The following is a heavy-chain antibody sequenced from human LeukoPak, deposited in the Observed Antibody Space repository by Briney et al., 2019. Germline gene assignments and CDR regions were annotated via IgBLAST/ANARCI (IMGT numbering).Heavy chain of an antibody. CDR3: ARSEYCSGGSCYPPDY. D-gene: IGHD2-15*01. CDR2: INPNSGGT. CDR1: GYTFTGYY. V-gene: IGHV1-2*02. J-gene: IGHJ4*02. Sequence: ASVKVSCKASGYTFTGYYMHWVRQAPGQGLEWMGWINPNSGGTNYAQKFQGRVTMTRDTSISTAYMELSRLRSDDTAVYYCARSEYCSGGSCYPPDYWGQGTLVTVPS.